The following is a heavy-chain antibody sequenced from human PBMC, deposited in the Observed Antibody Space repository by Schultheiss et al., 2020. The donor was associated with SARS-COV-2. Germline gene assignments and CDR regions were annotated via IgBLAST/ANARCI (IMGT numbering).Heavy chain of an antibody. D-gene: IGHD5-12*01. CDR2: INHSGST. CDR3: ARQYSGYDWNYYYYGMDV. V-gene: IGHV4-34*01. Sequence: SETLSLTCTVSGGSISSYYWSWIRQPPGKGLEWIGEINHSGSTNYNPSLKSRVTISVDTSKNQFSLKLSSVTAADTAVYYCARQYSGYDWNYYYYGMDVWGQGTTVTVSS. J-gene: IGHJ6*02. CDR1: GGSISSYY.